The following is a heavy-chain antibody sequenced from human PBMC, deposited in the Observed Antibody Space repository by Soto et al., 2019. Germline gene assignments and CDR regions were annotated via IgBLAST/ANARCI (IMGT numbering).Heavy chain of an antibody. D-gene: IGHD3-22*01. CDR1: GFTVSSNY. Sequence: GSLRLSCAASGFTVSSNYMSWVRQAPVKGLEWVSVIYSGGSTYYADSVKGRFTISRDNSKNTLYLQMNSLRAEDTAVYYCARASRNYYDSSGYLYYFDYWGQGT. J-gene: IGHJ4*02. V-gene: IGHV3-66*01. CDR2: IYSGGST. CDR3: ARASRNYYDSSGYLYYFDY.